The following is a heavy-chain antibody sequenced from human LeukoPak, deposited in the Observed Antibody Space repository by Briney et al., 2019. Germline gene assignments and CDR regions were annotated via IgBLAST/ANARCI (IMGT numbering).Heavy chain of an antibody. CDR1: GFTFSSYA. Sequence: GGSLGLSCAASGFTFSSYAMHWVRQAPGKGLEWVAVISYDGSNKYYADSVKGRFTISRDNSKNTLYLQMNSLRAEDTAVYYCAREGDGYNRYAFDIWGQGTMVTVSS. CDR3: AREGDGYNRYAFDI. D-gene: IGHD5-24*01. CDR2: ISYDGSNK. V-gene: IGHV3-30*04. J-gene: IGHJ3*02.